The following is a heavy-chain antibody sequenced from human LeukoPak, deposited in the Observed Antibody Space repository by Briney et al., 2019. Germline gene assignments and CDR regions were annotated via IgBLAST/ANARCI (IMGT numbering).Heavy chain of an antibody. V-gene: IGHV4-39*01. J-gene: IGHJ4*02. D-gene: IGHD3-3*01. CDR1: GGSISSNNYY. CDR3: QSRFLEWLLDY. CDR2: IYYSGST. Sequence: SETLSLTCTVSGGSISSNNYYWGWIRPPPGKGLEWIGNIYYSGSTYYNPSLKSRVSISVDTSKNQFSLKLSSVTAADTAVYYCQSRFLEWLLDYWGQGTLVTVSS.